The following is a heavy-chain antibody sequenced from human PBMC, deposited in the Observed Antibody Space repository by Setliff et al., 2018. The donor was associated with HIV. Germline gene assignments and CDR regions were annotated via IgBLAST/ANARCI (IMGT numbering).Heavy chain of an antibody. Sequence: PSETLSLTCTVSGGSISSGGYYWSWIRQPAGRALEWIGRISSSGTTNYNPSLKSRVKMSIDTSKNQFSLKLSSVTAADTAVYFCARDPYCSGDGCFRYYQHWGRGTLVTVSS. J-gene: IGHJ1*01. V-gene: IGHV4-61*02. CDR2: ISSSGTT. CDR1: GGSISSGGYY. D-gene: IGHD2-15*01. CDR3: ARDPYCSGDGCFRYYQH.